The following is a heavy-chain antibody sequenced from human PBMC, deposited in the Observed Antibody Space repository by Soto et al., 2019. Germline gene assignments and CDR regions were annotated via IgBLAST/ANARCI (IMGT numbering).Heavy chain of an antibody. CDR3: ARGYSYAGERPDY. V-gene: IGHV3-21*01. Sequence: GGSLRLSCAASGFTFSSYSMNWVRQAPGKGLEWVSSISSSSSYIYYADSVKGRFTISRDNAKNSLYLQMNSLRAEDTAVYYCARGYSYAGERPDYWGQGTLVTVSS. CDR2: ISSSSSYI. CDR1: GFTFSSYS. D-gene: IGHD5-18*01. J-gene: IGHJ4*02.